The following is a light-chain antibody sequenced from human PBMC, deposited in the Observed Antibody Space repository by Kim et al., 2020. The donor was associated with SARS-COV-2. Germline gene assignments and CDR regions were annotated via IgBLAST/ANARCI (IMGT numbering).Light chain of an antibody. J-gene: IGKJ4*01. CDR3: QQYNSWPPLT. CDR1: HTVSGN. Sequence: EIVMTQSPVTLSVSPGERATLSCRASHTVSGNLAWYQQKPGQAPRLLIYGASTRATGVPDRFSGSGSGTEFTLTISSLQSEDFAVYYCQQYNSWPPLTFGGGTKVDIK. V-gene: IGKV3-15*01. CDR2: GAS.